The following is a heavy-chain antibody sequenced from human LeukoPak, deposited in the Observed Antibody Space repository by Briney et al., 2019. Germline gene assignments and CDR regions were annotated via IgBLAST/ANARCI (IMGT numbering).Heavy chain of an antibody. D-gene: IGHD3-10*01. Sequence: GGSLRLSCAASGFIFDNYGMSWVRQAPGKGLEWVSIISGSGTNTYYADSVKGRFTISRDNSQNTLYLQMNSLRAEDTAVYYCAKDPLPVIATSYFDSWGQGTLVSVSS. CDR1: GFIFDNYG. CDR3: AKDPLPVIATSYFDS. CDR2: ISGSGTNT. J-gene: IGHJ4*02. V-gene: IGHV3-23*01.